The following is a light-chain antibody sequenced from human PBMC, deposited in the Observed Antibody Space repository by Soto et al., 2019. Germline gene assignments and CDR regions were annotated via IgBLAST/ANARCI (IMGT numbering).Light chain of an antibody. V-gene: IGKV3-20*01. CDR1: QSISISK. J-gene: IGKJ4*01. CDR3: QQYNNWPPLT. Sequence: EIVLTQSPGTLSLSPGERATLSCRASQSISISKLAWYQQKPGQAPSLLIYSASSRAAGIADRFSGSGSGTDFTLTISRLEPEDVAVYYCQQYNNWPPLTFGGGTKVDIK. CDR2: SAS.